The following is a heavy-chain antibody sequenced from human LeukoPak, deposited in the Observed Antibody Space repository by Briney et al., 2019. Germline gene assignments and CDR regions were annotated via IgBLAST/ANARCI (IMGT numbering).Heavy chain of an antibody. CDR1: GFTFSSYS. CDR3: AKDLKDSVGMVNI. J-gene: IGHJ3*02. CDR2: ISSSSSSI. Sequence: GGSLRLSCAASGFTFSSYSMNWVRQAPGKGLEWVSSISSSSSSIYYADSVKGRFTISRDNAKNSLYLQMNSLRAEDTAVYYCAKDLKDSVGMVNIWGQGTMVTVSS. D-gene: IGHD4/OR15-4a*01. V-gene: IGHV3-21*01.